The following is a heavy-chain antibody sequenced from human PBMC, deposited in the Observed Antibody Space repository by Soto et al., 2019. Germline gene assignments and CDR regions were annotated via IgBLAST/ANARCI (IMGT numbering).Heavy chain of an antibody. J-gene: IGHJ4*02. Sequence: QVQLQESGPGLVKPSQTLSLTCTVSGGSISSGENFWNWIRQSPGKGLEWIGYIHHSGSTYYNPSLKSRLTISVDTSKNQISLKLSSVTAADTAVYYCARDTGTYPYYLDYWGQGTLVTVSS. CDR1: GGSISSGENF. D-gene: IGHD1-26*01. V-gene: IGHV4-30-4*01. CDR3: ARDTGTYPYYLDY. CDR2: IHHSGST.